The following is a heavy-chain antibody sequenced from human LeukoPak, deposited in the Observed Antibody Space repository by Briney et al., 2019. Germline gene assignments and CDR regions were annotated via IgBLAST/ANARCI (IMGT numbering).Heavy chain of an antibody. CDR3: ARDYNPYYDILTGYYAFDI. J-gene: IGHJ3*02. V-gene: IGHV1-18*01. CDR2: ISAYNGNT. D-gene: IGHD3-9*01. CDR1: GYAFTSYG. Sequence: ASVKVSCKASGYAFTSYGISWVRQAPGQGLEWMEWISAYNGNTNYAQKLQGRVTMTTDTSTSTAYMELRSLRSDDTAVYYCARDYNPYYDILTGYYAFDIWGQGTMVTVSS.